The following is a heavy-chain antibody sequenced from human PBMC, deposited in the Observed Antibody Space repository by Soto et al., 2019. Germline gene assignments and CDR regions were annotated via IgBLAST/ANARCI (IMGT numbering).Heavy chain of an antibody. Sequence: QVQLVESGGGEVQPGRSLTISCAASGFTSSTYGMHWVRQTPGKGLEWVAVISYDGTNKFYSDSVKGRFTISRDNFKNTLTLQMNSLRADDMAVYSCAKDLQSYGDYDYYCYGMDVWGLGTRVTVSS. V-gene: IGHV3-30*18. CDR1: GFTSSTYG. D-gene: IGHD4-17*01. CDR3: AKDLQSYGDYDYYCYGMDV. CDR2: ISYDGTNK. J-gene: IGHJ6*02.